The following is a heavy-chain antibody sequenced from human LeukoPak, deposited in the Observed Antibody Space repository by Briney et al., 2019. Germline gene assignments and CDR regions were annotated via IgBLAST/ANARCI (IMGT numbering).Heavy chain of an antibody. Sequence: ASVKVSCKASGYTFTSYDINWVRQATGQGLEWMGWMNPNSGNTGYAQKFQGRVTMTRNTSISTAYMELSSLRSEDTAVYYCAREYYYDSSGPPDAFDIWGQGTMVTVSS. J-gene: IGHJ3*02. D-gene: IGHD3-22*01. CDR2: MNPNSGNT. CDR1: GYTFTSYD. CDR3: AREYYYDSSGPPDAFDI. V-gene: IGHV1-8*01.